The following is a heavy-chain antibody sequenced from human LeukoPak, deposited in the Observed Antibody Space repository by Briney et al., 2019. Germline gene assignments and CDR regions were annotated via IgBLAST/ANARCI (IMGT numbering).Heavy chain of an antibody. CDR2: IYPGDSDT. D-gene: IGHD4-17*01. V-gene: IGHV5-51*01. J-gene: IGHJ4*02. CDR1: GYSFTSYW. CDR3: ARAYGDYGPSPDEWFDY. Sequence: GESLKISCKGSGYSFTSYWIGWVRQMPGKGLEWMGIIYPGDSDTRYSPSFQGQVTISADKSISTAYLQWSSLKASDTAMYYCARAYGDYGPSPDEWFDYWGQGTLVTVSS.